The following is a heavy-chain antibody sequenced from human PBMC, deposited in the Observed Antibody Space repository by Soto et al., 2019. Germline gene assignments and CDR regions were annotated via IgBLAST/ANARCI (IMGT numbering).Heavy chain of an antibody. D-gene: IGHD3-10*01. Sequence: QVQLVQSGAEVKKPGASVRVSCKASGYTFTTYPIHWVRQAPGQGLEWMGWIDAGNGYTKSSQRFQGRLTITRDTSATTAYIELSSLRSEDTAVYYCTAWFGEFFYTMDVWGQGTTVTVSS. CDR2: IDAGNGYT. J-gene: IGHJ6*02. CDR1: GYTFTTYP. CDR3: TAWFGEFFYTMDV. V-gene: IGHV1-3*01.